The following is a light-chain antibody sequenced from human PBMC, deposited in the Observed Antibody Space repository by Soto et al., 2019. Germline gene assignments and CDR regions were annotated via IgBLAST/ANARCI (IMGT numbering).Light chain of an antibody. V-gene: IGKV1-9*01. J-gene: IGKJ3*01. CDR3: QQLDSYPVT. Sequence: DIQLTQSPSFLSASVGDRVTITCRASQGISSYLAWYQQKPGKAPNLLIYAVSTLKSGVPSRFSGSGSGTEFTLSIGSLLPEDFVTYYCQQLDSYPVTFRPGTKVDIK. CDR1: QGISSY. CDR2: AVS.